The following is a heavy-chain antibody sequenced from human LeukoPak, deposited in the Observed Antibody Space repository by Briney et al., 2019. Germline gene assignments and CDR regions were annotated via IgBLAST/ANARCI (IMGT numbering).Heavy chain of an antibody. V-gene: IGHV4-30-4*01. CDR2: IYYSGST. D-gene: IGHD6-13*01. Sequence: SETLSLTCTVSGGSISSGDYNWSWIRQPPGKGLEWIGYIYYSGSTYYNPSLKSRVTISVDTSKNQFSLKLSSVTAADTAVYYCARDSSSWYSYGMDVWGKGTTVTVSS. J-gene: IGHJ6*04. CDR1: GGSISSGDYN. CDR3: ARDSSSWYSYGMDV.